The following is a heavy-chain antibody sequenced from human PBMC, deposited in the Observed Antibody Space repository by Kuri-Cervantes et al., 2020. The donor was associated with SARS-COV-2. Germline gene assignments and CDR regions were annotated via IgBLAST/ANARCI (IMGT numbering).Heavy chain of an antibody. J-gene: IGHJ6*02. CDR1: GFTFSSYA. CDR3: VKTPFPYYSGGSCSTPVIPRYGMDV. Sequence: GESLKISCAASGFTFSSYAMHWVRQAPGKGLEYVSAISSHGGSTYYADSVKGRFTISRDNSKNTLYLQMSSLRAEDTAVYHCVKTPFPYYSGGSCSTPVIPRYGMDVWGQGTTVTVSS. CDR2: ISSHGGST. V-gene: IGHV3-64D*06. D-gene: IGHD2-15*01.